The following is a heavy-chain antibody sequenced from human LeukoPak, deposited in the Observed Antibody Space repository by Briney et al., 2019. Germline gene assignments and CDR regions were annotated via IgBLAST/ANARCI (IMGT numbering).Heavy chain of an antibody. CDR1: GFTFSNAW. Sequence: GGSLRLSCAASGFTFSNAWMSWVRQAPGKGLEWVGRIKSKTDGGTTDYAAPVKGRFTISRDDSKNTLYLQMNSLKTEDTAVYYCTTTIFGVEERFDPWGQGTLVTVSS. CDR3: TTTIFGVEERFDP. CDR2: IKSKTDGGTT. D-gene: IGHD3-3*01. J-gene: IGHJ5*02. V-gene: IGHV3-15*01.